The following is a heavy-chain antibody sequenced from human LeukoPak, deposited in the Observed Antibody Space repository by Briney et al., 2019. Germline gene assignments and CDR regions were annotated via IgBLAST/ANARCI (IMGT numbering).Heavy chain of an antibody. V-gene: IGHV4-34*01. Sequence: SETLSLTCAVYGGSFSGYYWSWIRQPPGKGLEWIGKINHSGSTNYNPSLKSRVTISVDTSKNQFSLKLSSVTAADTAVYYCARGHITYYYDSSGIDYWGQGTLVTVSS. CDR2: INHSGST. CDR1: GGSFSGYY. J-gene: IGHJ4*02. CDR3: ARGHITYYYDSSGIDY. D-gene: IGHD3-22*01.